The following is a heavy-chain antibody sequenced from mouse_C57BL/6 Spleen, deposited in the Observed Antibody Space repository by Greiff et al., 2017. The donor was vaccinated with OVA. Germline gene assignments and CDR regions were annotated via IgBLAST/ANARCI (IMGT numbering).Heavy chain of an antibody. CDR2: INPGSGGT. CDR1: GYAFTNYL. V-gene: IGHV1-54*01. J-gene: IGHJ4*01. Sequence: LQESGAELVRPGTSVKVSCKASGYAFTNYLIEWVKQRPGQGLEWIGVINPGSGGTNYNEKFKGKATLTADKSSSTAYMQLSSLTSEDSAVYFCARSGYYGSSVYYAMDYWGQGTSVTVSS. CDR3: ARSGYYGSSVYYAMDY. D-gene: IGHD1-1*01.